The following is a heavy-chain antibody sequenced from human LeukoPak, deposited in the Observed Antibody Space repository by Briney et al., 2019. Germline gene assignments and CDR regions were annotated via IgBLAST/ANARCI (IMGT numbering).Heavy chain of an antibody. D-gene: IGHD2-2*01. J-gene: IGHJ6*02. Sequence: PGESLKISCAASGFTFSSYGMHWVRQAPGKGLEWVAVTWYDGSNKYYSDSVKGRFTISRDNSKNTLYLQMNSLRAEDTAVYYCARVLVSAATSRYYYYGMDVWGQGTTVTVSS. CDR2: TWYDGSNK. CDR1: GFTFSSYG. CDR3: ARVLVSAATSRYYYYGMDV. V-gene: IGHV3-33*01.